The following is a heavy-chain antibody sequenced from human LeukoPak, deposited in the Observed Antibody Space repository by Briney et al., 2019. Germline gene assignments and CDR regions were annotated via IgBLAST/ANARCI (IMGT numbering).Heavy chain of an antibody. Sequence: GSSVKVSCKASGGTFSSYAISWVRQAPGQGLEWMGRIIPILGIANYAQKFQGRVTITADKSTSTAYMELSGLRSEDTAVYYCARDLRCSSTSCYPTGWFDPWGQGTLVTVSS. D-gene: IGHD2-2*01. CDR3: ARDLRCSSTSCYPTGWFDP. J-gene: IGHJ5*02. V-gene: IGHV1-69*04. CDR2: IIPILGIA. CDR1: GGTFSSYA.